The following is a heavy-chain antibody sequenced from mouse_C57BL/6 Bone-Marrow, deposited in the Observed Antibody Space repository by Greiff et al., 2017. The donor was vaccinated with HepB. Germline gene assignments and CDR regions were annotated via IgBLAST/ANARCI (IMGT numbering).Heavy chain of an antibody. J-gene: IGHJ4*01. D-gene: IGHD3-2*02. CDR1: GFTFSSYT. CDR2: ISGGGGNT. CDR3: ATPDSSGYYAMDY. V-gene: IGHV5-9*01. Sequence: DVMLVESGGGLVKPGGSLKLSCAASGFTFSSYTMSWVRQTPEKRLEWVATISGGGGNTYYPDSVKGRFTISRDNAKNTLYLQMSSLGSEDTALYYCATPDSSGYYAMDYWGQGTSVTVSS.